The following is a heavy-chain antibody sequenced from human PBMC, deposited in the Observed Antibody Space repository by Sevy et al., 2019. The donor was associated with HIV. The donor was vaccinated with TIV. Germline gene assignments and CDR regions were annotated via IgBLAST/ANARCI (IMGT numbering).Heavy chain of an antibody. V-gene: IGHV4-59*01. CDR3: AATVTLDNWFDP. D-gene: IGHD4-4*01. CDR1: GASISSYY. J-gene: IGHJ5*02. Sequence: SETLSLTCTVSGASISSYYWGWIRQPPGKGLEWIGYIYYTVSANYNPSLKSRVTISVDTSKSQFSLKLSSVTAADTAVYYCAATVTLDNWFDPWGQEPWSPSPQ. CDR2: IYYTVSA.